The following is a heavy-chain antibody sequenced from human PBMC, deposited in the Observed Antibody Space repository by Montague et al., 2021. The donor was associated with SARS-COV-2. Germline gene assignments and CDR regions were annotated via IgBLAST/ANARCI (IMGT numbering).Heavy chain of an antibody. CDR3: VRDGYTHVDY. CDR1: GDSISSGSYY. CDR2: KHYSGIT. J-gene: IGHJ4*02. Sequence: SETLSLTCTVSGDSISSGSYYWGWIRQPPEKGLEWIGNKHYSGITYNNPSLKNRVTMSVDTSKNQFSLKLSSVTAADTAVYYCVRDGYTHVDYWGQGTLVTVSS. V-gene: IGHV4-39*02. D-gene: IGHD5-24*01.